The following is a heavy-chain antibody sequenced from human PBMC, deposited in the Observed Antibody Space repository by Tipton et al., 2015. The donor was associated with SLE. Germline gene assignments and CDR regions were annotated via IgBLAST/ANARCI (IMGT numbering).Heavy chain of an antibody. Sequence: TLSLTCTVSGDSITRSSFYWGWIRRPPGKGLEWIGETTHSGKTNYNPSLKSRVSISVDTSKNQFSLKLTSVTVADTAVYYCTRGGRGDGANPFDPWGQGALVTVSS. CDR1: GDSITRSSFY. J-gene: IGHJ5*02. CDR3: TRGGRGDGANPFDP. V-gene: IGHV4-39*07. D-gene: IGHD4/OR15-4a*01. CDR2: TTHSGKT.